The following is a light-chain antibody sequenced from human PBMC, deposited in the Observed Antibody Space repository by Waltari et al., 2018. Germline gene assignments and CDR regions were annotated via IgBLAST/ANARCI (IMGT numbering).Light chain of an antibody. Sequence: QTVVTQEPSLSVSPGGTVTLTCGFTSCSVPTSNSPPWYQQTPGQAPRTLIYSTNSRSSGGSDRFFGSILGKKAALTITGAQADDEGDYYCVLYMGDGTCVFGGGTKLTVL. CDR1: SCSVPTSNS. V-gene: IGLV8-61*01. CDR3: VLYMGDGTCV. J-gene: IGLJ3*02. CDR2: STN.